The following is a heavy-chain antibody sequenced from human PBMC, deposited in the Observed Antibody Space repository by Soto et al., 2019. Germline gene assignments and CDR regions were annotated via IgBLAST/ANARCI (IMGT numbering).Heavy chain of an antibody. D-gene: IGHD3-10*01. CDR3: TGGPIGRVSDI. Sequence: QVQLQESGPGLVKPSQTLSLTCTVSGGSFSSGSYSWSWIRQLPGRGLEWMGYIYDSGSTFYRPSLNSRVNILMDRSKSQFSLELNSVTAADTAVYYCTGGPIGRVSDIWGQGTVVTVSS. CDR1: GGSFSSGSYS. J-gene: IGHJ3*02. V-gene: IGHV4-31*03. CDR2: IYDSGST.